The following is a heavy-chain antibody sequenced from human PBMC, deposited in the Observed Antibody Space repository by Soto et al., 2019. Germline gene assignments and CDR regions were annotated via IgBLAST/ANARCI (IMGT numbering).Heavy chain of an antibody. CDR1: GGSMSSYY. D-gene: IGHD6-13*01. V-gene: IGHV4-59*01. Sequence: SETLSLTCTVSGGSMSSYYWTWLRQSPGRGLEWIGYISYSGSTYYNPSLKSRVTISADTSKNQFSLRMNSMIAADTAVYYCVRDSGAKLSSSWGQGTLVTVSS. J-gene: IGHJ4*02. CDR2: ISYSGST. CDR3: VRDSGAKLSSS.